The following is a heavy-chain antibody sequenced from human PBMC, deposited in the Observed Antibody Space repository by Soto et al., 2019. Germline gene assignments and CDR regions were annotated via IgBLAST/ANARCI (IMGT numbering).Heavy chain of an antibody. CDR2: IYWDDDK. CDR1: GFSLSTSGEG. D-gene: IGHD6-13*01. V-gene: IGHV2-5*02. Sequence: QITLKESGPTLVKPTQTLALTCTFSGFSLSTSGEGVGWIRQPPGKALEWLILIYWDDDKRYSPSLKTRLTITKDTSKNQVVLTMTNMEPVDTATYYCARRRSSSWHFDYWCQGTLVTVSS. CDR3: ARRRSSSWHFDY. J-gene: IGHJ4*02.